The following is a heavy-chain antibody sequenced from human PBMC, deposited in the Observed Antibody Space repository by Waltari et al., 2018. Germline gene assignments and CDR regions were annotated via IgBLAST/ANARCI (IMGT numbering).Heavy chain of an antibody. J-gene: IGHJ4*02. D-gene: IGHD5-12*01. CDR1: GGSINRSRYY. CDR2: IYYNGSP. Sequence: QLQLQESGPGLGKPSETLSPTCTFSGGSINRSRYYWDWVRQPPGQGLEWIATIYYNGSPYYNPSLQIRVTISVDTSKNQFSLRLSSVTAADTALYYCARRPLHTGYDYWGQGTLVTVSS. CDR3: ARRPLHTGYDY. V-gene: IGHV4-39*01.